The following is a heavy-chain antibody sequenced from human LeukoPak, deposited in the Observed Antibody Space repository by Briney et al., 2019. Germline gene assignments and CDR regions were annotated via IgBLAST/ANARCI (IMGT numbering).Heavy chain of an antibody. J-gene: IGHJ4*02. CDR2: IIPIFGTA. CDR1: GGTFSSYA. D-gene: IGHD2-2*01. V-gene: IGHV1-69*06. Sequence: SVKVSCKASGGTFSSYAISWVRRAPGQGLEWMGGIIPIFGTANYAQKFQGRVTITADKSTSTVYMDLRSLRSDDTAVYYCARDLEHCRNIICSNSAYWGQGTLVTVSS. CDR3: ARDLEHCRNIICSNSAY.